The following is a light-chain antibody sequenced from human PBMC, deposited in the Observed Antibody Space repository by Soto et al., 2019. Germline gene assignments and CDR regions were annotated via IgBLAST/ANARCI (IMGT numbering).Light chain of an antibody. CDR3: QQAYSFPQA. Sequence: DIQVTQSPSSVSASVGDRVTISCRASQNVSNWFAWYQQKPGKAPKLLIYPASTLHSGAPSRFSGSGSGTDFSLTISNLHPEDFGTYYCQQAYSFPQAFGQGTKLEIK. V-gene: IGKV1-12*01. CDR1: QNVSNW. J-gene: IGKJ2*01. CDR2: PAS.